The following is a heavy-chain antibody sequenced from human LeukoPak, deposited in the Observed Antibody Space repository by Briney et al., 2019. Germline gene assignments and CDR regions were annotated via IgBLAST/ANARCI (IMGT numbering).Heavy chain of an antibody. D-gene: IGHD2-2*01. CDR1: GDSISSYY. Sequence: PSETLSLTCTVSGDSISSYYWSWIRQPPGKGLEWIGYIYYSGSTNYNPSLKSRVTISVDTSKNQFSLKLSSVTAADTAVYYRARTIVVVPAYYFDYWGQGTLVTVSS. CDR3: ARTIVVVPAYYFDY. J-gene: IGHJ4*02. V-gene: IGHV4-59*01. CDR2: IYYSGST.